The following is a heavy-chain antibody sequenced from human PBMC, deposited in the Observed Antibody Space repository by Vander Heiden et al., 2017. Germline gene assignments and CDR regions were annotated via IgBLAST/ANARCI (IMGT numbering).Heavy chain of an antibody. CDR3: ARVRDFWGHYGMDV. D-gene: IGHD3-3*01. Sequence: QVQLVESGGGVVQPGRSLRLSCAASGFTFGGYAMHWVRQAPGKGLEWVAVISYDGSNKYYADSVKGRFTISRDNSKNTLYLQMNSLRAEDTAVYYCARVRDFWGHYGMDVWGQGTTVTVSS. V-gene: IGHV3-30*01. CDR1: GFTFGGYA. CDR2: ISYDGSNK. J-gene: IGHJ6*02.